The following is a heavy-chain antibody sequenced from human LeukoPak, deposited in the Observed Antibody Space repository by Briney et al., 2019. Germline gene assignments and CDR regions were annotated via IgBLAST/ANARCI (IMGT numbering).Heavy chain of an antibody. CDR2: ISSSSSTI. V-gene: IGHV3-48*01. CDR3: ARDRSRYCSSTSCSYMDV. CDR1: GFTFSSYS. J-gene: IGHJ6*03. D-gene: IGHD2-2*01. Sequence: QTGGSLRLSCAASGFTFSSYSMNWVRQAPGKGLEWVSYISSSSSTIYYADSVKGRFTISRDNSKNTLYLQMNSLRAEDTAVYYCARDRSRYCSSTSCSYMDVWGKGTTVTVSS.